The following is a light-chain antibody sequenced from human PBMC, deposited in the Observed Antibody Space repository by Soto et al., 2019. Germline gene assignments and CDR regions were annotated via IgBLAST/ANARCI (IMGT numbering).Light chain of an antibody. V-gene: IGKV3-11*01. CDR1: LSVSSY. J-gene: IGKJ5*01. Sequence: EIVLTQSPGTLSLSPGERATLSCRASLSVSSYLAWYQQKPGQAPRLLIYDAYNRATGIPPRFSGSGSGTDFTLTISSLEPEDSAVYYCQQRHMWPITFGQGTRLEIK. CDR2: DAY. CDR3: QQRHMWPIT.